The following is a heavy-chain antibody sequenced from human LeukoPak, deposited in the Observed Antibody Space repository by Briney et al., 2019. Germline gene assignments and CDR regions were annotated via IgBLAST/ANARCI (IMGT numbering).Heavy chain of an antibody. CDR1: GGSISSYY. D-gene: IGHD3-22*01. CDR3: ASAGMIEDQNFDY. CDR2: IYYSGST. Sequence: SETLSLTCTVSGGSISSYYWSWIRQPPGKGLEWIGYIYYSGSTNYNPSLKSRVTISVDTSKNQFSLKLSSVTAADTAVYYCASAGMIEDQNFDYWGQGTLVTVSS. J-gene: IGHJ4*02. V-gene: IGHV4-59*08.